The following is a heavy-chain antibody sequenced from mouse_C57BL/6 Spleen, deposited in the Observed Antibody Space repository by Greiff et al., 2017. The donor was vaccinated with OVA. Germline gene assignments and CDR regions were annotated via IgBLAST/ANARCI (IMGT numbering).Heavy chain of an antibody. Sequence: VQLQQSGPELVKPGASVKISCKASGYTFTDYCMNWVKQSHGKSLEWIGDINPNNGGTSYNQKFKGKATLTVDKSSSTAYMELRSLTSEDSAVYYCARNFYYGSSPTWFAYWGQGTLVTVSA. D-gene: IGHD1-1*01. CDR3: ARNFYYGSSPTWFAY. J-gene: IGHJ3*01. CDR2: INPNNGGT. V-gene: IGHV1-26*01. CDR1: GYTFTDYC.